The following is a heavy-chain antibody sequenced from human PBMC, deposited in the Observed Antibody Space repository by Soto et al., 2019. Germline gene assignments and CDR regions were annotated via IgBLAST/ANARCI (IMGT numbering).Heavy chain of an antibody. V-gene: IGHV4-31*11. D-gene: IGHD2-2*01. Sequence: QVQLQESGPGLVKPSQTLSLTCAVSGGSISSGGYYWSWIRQHPGKGLEWIGYVYYSGSTYYNPSRKSRVTISVDTSKNQCALKLSSVTAADTAVYYCARGRSSTSPYAIGDWGQGTLVTVSS. J-gene: IGHJ4*02. CDR3: ARGRSSTSPYAIGD. CDR1: GGSISSGGYY. CDR2: VYYSGST.